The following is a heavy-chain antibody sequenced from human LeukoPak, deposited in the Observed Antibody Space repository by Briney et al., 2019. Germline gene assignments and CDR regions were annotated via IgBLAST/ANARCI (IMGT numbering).Heavy chain of an antibody. D-gene: IGHD4-17*01. CDR3: ARGIHDYGDYGGWYYFDY. Sequence: SETLSLTCTVSGGSISSYYWSWIRQPPGKGLEWIGYIYYSGSTNYYPSLKSRVTISVDTSKNQFSLKLSSVTAADTAVYYCARGIHDYGDYGGWYYFDYWGQGTLVTVSS. CDR2: IYYSGST. V-gene: IGHV4-59*01. J-gene: IGHJ4*02. CDR1: GGSISSYY.